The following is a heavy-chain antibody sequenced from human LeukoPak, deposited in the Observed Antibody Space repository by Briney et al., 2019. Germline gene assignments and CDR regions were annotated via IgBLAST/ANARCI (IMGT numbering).Heavy chain of an antibody. J-gene: IGHJ4*02. CDR3: TRGTMIVVVPDY. CDR1: GFTVSSYY. Sequence: GGSLRLSCAASGFTVSSYYMSWVRQAPGKGLECVSVLYSGGSTYYADSVKGRFTISRDNSKNTLYLQMNGLRTEDTAVYYCTRGTMIVVVPDYWGQGTLVTVSS. D-gene: IGHD3-22*01. CDR2: LYSGGST. V-gene: IGHV3-66*01.